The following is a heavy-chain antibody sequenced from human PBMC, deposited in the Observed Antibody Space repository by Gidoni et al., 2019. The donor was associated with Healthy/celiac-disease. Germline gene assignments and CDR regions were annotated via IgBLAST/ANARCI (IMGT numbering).Heavy chain of an antibody. CDR3: ARDFHHDAPPTEFDY. V-gene: IGHV3-30-3*01. D-gene: IGHD2-2*01. J-gene: IGHJ4*02. Sequence: QVQLVESGGGVVQPGRSLRLSCAASGFTFSSYAMHWVRQAPGKGLEWVAVIAYDGSNKYYADYVKGRVTISRDNSKNTLYLQMNSLRAEDTAVYYCARDFHHDAPPTEFDYWGQGTLVTVSS. CDR2: IAYDGSNK. CDR1: GFTFSSYA.